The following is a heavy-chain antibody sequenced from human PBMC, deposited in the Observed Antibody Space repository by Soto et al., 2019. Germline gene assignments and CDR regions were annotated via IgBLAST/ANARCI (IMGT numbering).Heavy chain of an antibody. Sequence: GGSLRLSCAASGFTFSSYGRHWVRQAPGKGLEWVAVIWYDGSNKYYADSVKGRFTISRDNSKNTLYLQMNSLRAEDTAVYYCARGYYYGSGSGYGMDVWGQGTTVTVSS. D-gene: IGHD3-10*01. CDR1: GFTFSSYG. CDR2: IWYDGSNK. CDR3: ARGYYYGSGSGYGMDV. V-gene: IGHV3-33*01. J-gene: IGHJ6*02.